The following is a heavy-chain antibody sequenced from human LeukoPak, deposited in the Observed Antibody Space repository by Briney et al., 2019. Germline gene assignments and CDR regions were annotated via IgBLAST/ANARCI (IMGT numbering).Heavy chain of an antibody. J-gene: IGHJ4*02. CDR2: IIPIFGTA. CDR3: ASWRRYNWNDEFDY. V-gene: IGHV1-69*13. CDR1: GGTFSSYA. D-gene: IGHD1-1*01. Sequence: SVKVSCKASGGTFSSYAISWVRQAPGQGLEWMGGIIPIFGTANYAQKFQGRVTITADESTSTAYMELSSLRSEDTAVYSCASWRRYNWNDEFDYWGQGTLVTVSS.